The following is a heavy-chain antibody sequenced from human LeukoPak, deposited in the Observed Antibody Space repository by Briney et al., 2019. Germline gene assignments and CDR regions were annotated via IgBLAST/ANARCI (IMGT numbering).Heavy chain of an antibody. CDR1: GFTFSSYG. CDR2: ISGSGGST. J-gene: IGHJ4*02. V-gene: IGHV3-23*01. D-gene: IGHD2-15*01. CDR3: AKDLGYCSGGSC. Sequence: SGGSLRLSCAASGFTFSSYGMHWVRQAPGKGLEWVSAISGSGGSTYYADSVKGRFTISRDNSKNTLYLQMNSLRAEDTAVYYCAKDLGYCSGGSCWGQGTLVTVSS.